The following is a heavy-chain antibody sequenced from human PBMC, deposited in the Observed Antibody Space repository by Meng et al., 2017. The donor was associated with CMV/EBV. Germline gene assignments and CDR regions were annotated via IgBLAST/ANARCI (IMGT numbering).Heavy chain of an antibody. Sequence: SETLSLTCAVYGGSFSGYYWSWIRQPPGKGLEWIGEINHSGSTNYNPSLKSRVTISVDKSKNQFSLKLSSVTAADTAVYYCASLKSFSSSSFVDYWGQGTLVTVSS. D-gene: IGHD6-6*01. CDR1: GGSFSGYY. CDR2: INHSGST. J-gene: IGHJ4*02. CDR3: ASLKSFSSSSFVDY. V-gene: IGHV4-34*01.